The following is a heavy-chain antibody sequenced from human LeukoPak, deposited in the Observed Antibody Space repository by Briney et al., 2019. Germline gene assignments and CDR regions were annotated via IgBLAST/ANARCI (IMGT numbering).Heavy chain of an antibody. CDR2: IYYSGTT. CDR1: GGSISSGGYY. D-gene: IGHD6-19*01. J-gene: IGHJ4*02. V-gene: IGHV4-31*03. CDR3: ARLLESSGWYHPPGFDY. Sequence: PSETLSLTCTVSGGSISSGGYYWSWIRQHPGKGLEWIGYIYYSGTTYYNPSLKSRVTISVDTSKNLFSLKLSSVTAADTAVYYCARLLESSGWYHPPGFDYWGQGTLVTVSS.